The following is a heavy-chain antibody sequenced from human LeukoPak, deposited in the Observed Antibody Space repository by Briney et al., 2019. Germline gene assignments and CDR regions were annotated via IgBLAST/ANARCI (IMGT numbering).Heavy chain of an antibody. Sequence: GGSLRLSCAASGFTFSSYEMNWVPQAPGRGLEWVSYFSSSGSPLYYADSVNGRFTISRDNAKNSLYLQMNSLRAEDTAVYYCAELGITMIGGVWGKGTTVTISS. V-gene: IGHV3-48*03. D-gene: IGHD3-10*02. CDR2: FSSSGSPL. CDR1: GFTFSSYE. J-gene: IGHJ6*04. CDR3: AELGITMIGGV.